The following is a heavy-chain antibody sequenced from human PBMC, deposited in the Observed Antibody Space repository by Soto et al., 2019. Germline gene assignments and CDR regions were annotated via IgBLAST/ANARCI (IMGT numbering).Heavy chain of an antibody. CDR1: GFIFTSYW. V-gene: IGHV3-7*03. CDR3: ARDTVLPPSHPFDY. J-gene: IGHJ4*02. CDR2: IKQDGSEK. Sequence: LRLSCAASGFIFTSYWMSWVRQAPGKGLEWVANIKQDGSEKYYVDSVKGRFTISRDNAKNSLYLQMNSLRAEDTAVYYCARDTVLPPSHPFDYWGRGTMVTVSS. D-gene: IGHD3-10*01.